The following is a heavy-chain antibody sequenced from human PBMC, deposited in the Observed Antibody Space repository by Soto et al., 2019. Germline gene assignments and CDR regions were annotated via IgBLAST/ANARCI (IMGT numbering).Heavy chain of an antibody. V-gene: IGHV3-13*01. D-gene: IGHD6-19*01. CDR3: ARDFSVAGYYYYYYGMDV. Sequence: GGSLGLSCAASGFTFSSYDMHWVRQATGKGLEWVSAIGTAGDTYYPGSVKGRFTISRENAKNSLYLQMNSLRAEDTAVYYCARDFSVAGYYYYYYGMDVWGQGTTVTVSS. CDR2: IGTAGDT. J-gene: IGHJ6*02. CDR1: GFTFSSYD.